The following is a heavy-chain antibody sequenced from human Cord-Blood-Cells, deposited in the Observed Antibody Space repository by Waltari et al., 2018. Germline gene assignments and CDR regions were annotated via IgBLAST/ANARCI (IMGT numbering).Heavy chain of an antibody. J-gene: IGHJ5*02. D-gene: IGHD6-13*01. CDR3: ARAAAADNWFDP. V-gene: IGHV1-2*04. CDR1: GYPFTGYY. CDR2: INPNSGGT. Sequence: QVQLVQSGAEVKKPGASVKVSCKASGYPFTGYYLHSVRQAPGQGLEWMGWINPNSGGTNYAQKFQGWVTMTRDTSISTAYMELSRLRSDDTAVYYCARAAAADNWFDPWGQGTLVTVSS.